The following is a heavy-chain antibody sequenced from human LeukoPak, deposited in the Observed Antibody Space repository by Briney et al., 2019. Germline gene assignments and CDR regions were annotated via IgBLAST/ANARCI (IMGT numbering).Heavy chain of an antibody. J-gene: IGHJ2*01. CDR1: GYTFTSYD. CDR2: MNPNSGNT. D-gene: IGHD2-8*02. CDR3: AKAALGVVYATPYWYFDL. V-gene: IGHV1-8*03. Sequence: ASVKVSCKASGYTFTSYDINWVRQAPGQGLEWMGWMNPNSGNTGYAQKFQGRVTITRNTSISTAYMELSSLRSEDTAVYYCAKAALGVVYATPYWYFDLWGRGTLVTVSS.